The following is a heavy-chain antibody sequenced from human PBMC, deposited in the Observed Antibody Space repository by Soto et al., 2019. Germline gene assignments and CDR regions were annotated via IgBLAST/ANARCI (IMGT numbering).Heavy chain of an antibody. CDR3: ARGREEDRSSWYGLVADAFDI. J-gene: IGHJ3*02. D-gene: IGHD6-13*01. V-gene: IGHV3-30-3*01. CDR1: GFTFSSYA. CDR2: ISYDGSNK. Sequence: GSLRLSCAASGFTFSSYAMHWVRQAPGKGLEWVAVISYDGSNKYYADSVKGRFTISRDNSKNTLYLQMNSLRAEDTAVYYCARGREEDRSSWYGLVADAFDICGQGTRVTVS.